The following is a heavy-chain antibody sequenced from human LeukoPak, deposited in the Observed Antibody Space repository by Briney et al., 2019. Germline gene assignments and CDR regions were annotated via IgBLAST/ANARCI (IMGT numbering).Heavy chain of an antibody. D-gene: IGHD2/OR15-2a*01. Sequence: SSGDYYWSWVRQAPGKGLEWVSGINWNGGSTGYADSVKGRFTISRDNAKNSLYLQMNSLRAEDTALYYCASQTNFLSSWGQGTLVTVSS. V-gene: IGHV3-20*03. CDR2: INWNGGST. CDR1: SSGDYY. J-gene: IGHJ4*02. CDR3: ASQTNFLSS.